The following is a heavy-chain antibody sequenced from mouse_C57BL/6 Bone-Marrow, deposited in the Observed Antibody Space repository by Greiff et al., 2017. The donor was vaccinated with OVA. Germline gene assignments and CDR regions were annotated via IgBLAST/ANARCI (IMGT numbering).Heavy chain of an antibody. V-gene: IGHV1-64*01. CDR2: IHPNSGST. J-gene: IGHJ4*01. Sequence: QVQLQQPGAELVKPGASVKLSCKASGYTFTSYWMNWVKQRPGQGLEWIGMIHPNSGSTNYNEKFKSKATLTVDKSSSTAYMQLSSLTSEDSAVYYVARWVYYSIYYWGQGTSVTVSS. CDR3: ARWVYYSIYY. CDR1: GYTFTSYW.